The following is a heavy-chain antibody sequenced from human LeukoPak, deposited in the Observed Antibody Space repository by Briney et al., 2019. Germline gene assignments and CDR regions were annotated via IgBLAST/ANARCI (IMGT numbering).Heavy chain of an antibody. V-gene: IGHV3-21*01. Sequence: PGGSLRLSCAASGFTSSSYSMNWVRQAPREGLEWVSSISSNSSYIYYADSVKGRFTISRDNTKNSLYLQMNSLRAEDTAVYYCARDAVVATDYWGQGTLVTVSP. CDR3: ARDAVVATDY. D-gene: IGHD2-15*01. J-gene: IGHJ4*02. CDR2: ISSNSSYI. CDR1: GFTSSSYS.